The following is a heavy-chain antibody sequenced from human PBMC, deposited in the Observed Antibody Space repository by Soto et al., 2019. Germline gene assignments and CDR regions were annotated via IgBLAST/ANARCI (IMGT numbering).Heavy chain of an antibody. D-gene: IGHD3-3*01. CDR3: AKDGRFLEWLYPCAFDI. V-gene: IGHV3-23*01. Sequence: GGSLRLSCAASGFTFSSYAMSRVRQAPGKGLEWVSAISGSGGSTYYADSVKGRFTISRDNSKNTLYLQMNSLRAEDTAVYYCAKDGRFLEWLYPCAFDIWGQGTMVTVSS. CDR1: GFTFSSYA. CDR2: ISGSGGST. J-gene: IGHJ3*02.